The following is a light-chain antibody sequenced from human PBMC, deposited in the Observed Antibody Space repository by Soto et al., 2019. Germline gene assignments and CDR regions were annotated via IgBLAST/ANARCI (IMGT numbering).Light chain of an antibody. J-gene: IGKJ2*01. Sequence: DIQMTQSPSSLSASVGDRVTITCQASQAISDYLNGYQQKAGEAPKLLINGAPHWETGVPSRFSGSVSGADFPLTIRSLQPEASARYYCLQYDVLPGPSTFGQGTKLEIK. CDR1: QAISDY. CDR3: LQYDVLPGPST. V-gene: IGKV1-33*01. CDR2: GAP.